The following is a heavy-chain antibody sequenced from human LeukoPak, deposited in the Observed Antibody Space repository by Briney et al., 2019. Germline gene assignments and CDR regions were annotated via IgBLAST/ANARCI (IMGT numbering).Heavy chain of an antibody. J-gene: IGHJ4*02. CDR2: INHSGGT. CDR1: SGSFSVYY. V-gene: IGHV4-34*01. CDR3: ARGRNDYGASFFDY. Sequence: SETLSLICAVCSGSFSVYYWIYIRHPRGKALEWIGEINHSGGTNYNPSLKSRVPISLDTSRNQFSLNLSSVTAADTAVYYCARGRNDYGASFFDYWGQGTLVTVSS. D-gene: IGHD4-17*01.